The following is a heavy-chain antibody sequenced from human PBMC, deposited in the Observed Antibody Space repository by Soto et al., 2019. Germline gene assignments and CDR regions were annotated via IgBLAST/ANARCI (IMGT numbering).Heavy chain of an antibody. Sequence: GESLKISCKGSGYSFTSYWIGWVRQMPGKGLEWMGIIYPGDSDTRYSPSFQGQVTISADKSISTAYLQWSSLKASDTAMYYCARTPRYCSGGSCYSLDWFDPWGQGTLVTVSS. CDR1: GYSFTSYW. CDR3: ARTPRYCSGGSCYSLDWFDP. V-gene: IGHV5-51*01. J-gene: IGHJ5*02. D-gene: IGHD2-15*01. CDR2: IYPGDSDT.